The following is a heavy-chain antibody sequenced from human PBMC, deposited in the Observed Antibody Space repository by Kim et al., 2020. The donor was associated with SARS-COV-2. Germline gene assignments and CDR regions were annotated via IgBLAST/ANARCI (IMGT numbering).Heavy chain of an antibody. J-gene: IGHJ4*02. CDR3: ARPGYSYGPPDY. V-gene: IGHV5-51*01. Sequence: YSPSFQGQVTISADKSISTAYLQWSSLKASDTAMYYCARPGYSYGPPDYWGQGTLVTVSS. D-gene: IGHD5-18*01.